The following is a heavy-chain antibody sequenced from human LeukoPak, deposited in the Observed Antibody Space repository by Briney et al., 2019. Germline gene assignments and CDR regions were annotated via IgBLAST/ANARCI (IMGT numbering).Heavy chain of an antibody. D-gene: IGHD5-12*01. CDR3: ARDTYSGYDSLFGNYFYYAMDV. CDR1: GDSVSSKSAA. V-gene: IGHV6-1*01. CDR2: TYYRSKWHS. Sequence: SQTLSLTCAISGDSVSSKSAAWNWIRQSPSRGLEWLGRTYYRSKWHSDYAVSVKSRITINPDTSKNQFSLQLNSVTPEDTAVYYCARDTYSGYDSLFGNYFYYAMDVWGQGTTVTVSS. J-gene: IGHJ6*02.